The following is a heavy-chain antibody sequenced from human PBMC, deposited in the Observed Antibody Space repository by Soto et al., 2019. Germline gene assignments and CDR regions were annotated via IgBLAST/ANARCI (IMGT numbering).Heavy chain of an antibody. CDR3: AKDRVIQLLPIWPDP. D-gene: IGHD2-2*01. Sequence: GGSLRLSCAASGFSFNKYGMHWVRQAPGKGLEWVAYVSSGGSNQYYADSVKGRFTISRDSSKSTLFLQLDSLRVDDTAVYYCAKDRVIQLLPIWPDPWGQGTLVTVSS. J-gene: IGHJ5*02. V-gene: IGHV3-30*18. CDR1: GFSFNKYG. CDR2: VSSGGSNQ.